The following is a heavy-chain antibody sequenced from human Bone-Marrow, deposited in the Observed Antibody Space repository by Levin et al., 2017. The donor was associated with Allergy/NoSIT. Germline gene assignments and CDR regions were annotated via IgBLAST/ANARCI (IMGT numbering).Heavy chain of an antibody. CDR2: ISHRGIT. CDR1: GASFSDSY. CDR3: ARGLELEEDDGIYYYVDV. V-gene: IGHV4-34*01. Sequence: SQTLSLTCAVYGASFSDSYWTWIRQSPGKGLEWIGEISHRGITNYNPSLTSRVTISIDASKKQFSLNLRSVTAADTAVYYCARGLELEEDDGIYYYVDVWGKGTPVTVSS. J-gene: IGHJ6*03. D-gene: IGHD1-1*01.